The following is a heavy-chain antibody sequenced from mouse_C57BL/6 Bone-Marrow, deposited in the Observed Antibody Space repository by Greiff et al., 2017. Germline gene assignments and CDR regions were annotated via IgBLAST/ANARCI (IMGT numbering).Heavy chain of an antibody. J-gene: IGHJ4*01. CDR1: GFTFSDYG. CDR3: ARIYYGNYGYYAMDY. Sequence: EVKLMESGGGLVKPGGSLKLSCAASGFTFSDYGMHWVRQAPEKGLEWVAYISSGSSTIYYADTVKGRFTISRDNAKNTLFLQMTSLRSEDTAMYYCARIYYGNYGYYAMDYWGQGTSVTVSS. V-gene: IGHV5-17*01. CDR2: ISSGSSTI. D-gene: IGHD2-1*01.